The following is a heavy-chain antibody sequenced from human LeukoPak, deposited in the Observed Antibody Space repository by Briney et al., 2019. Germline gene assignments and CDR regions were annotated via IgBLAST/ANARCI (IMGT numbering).Heavy chain of an antibody. D-gene: IGHD3-9*01. Sequence: PSETLSLTCTVSGGSISSYYWSWIQQPPGKGLEWIGYIYYSGSTNYNPSLKSRVTISVDTSKNQFSLKLSSVTAADTAVYYCARSPHRYFDWLCSFDIWGQGTMVTVSS. CDR2: IYYSGST. J-gene: IGHJ3*02. CDR1: GGSISSYY. CDR3: ARSPHRYFDWLCSFDI. V-gene: IGHV4-59*01.